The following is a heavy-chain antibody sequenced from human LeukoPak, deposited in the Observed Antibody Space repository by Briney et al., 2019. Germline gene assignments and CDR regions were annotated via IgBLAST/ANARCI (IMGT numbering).Heavy chain of an antibody. CDR1: GFAFSSYS. D-gene: IGHD3-10*01. V-gene: IGHV3-21*01. CDR2: ISSSSSYI. Sequence: KPGGSLRLSCAAPGFAFSSYSMNWVRQAPGKGLEWVSSISSSSSYIYYADSVKGRFTISRDNAKNSLYLQMNSLRDEDTAVYYCARENSGSYNYWGQGTLVTVSS. J-gene: IGHJ4*02. CDR3: ARENSGSYNY.